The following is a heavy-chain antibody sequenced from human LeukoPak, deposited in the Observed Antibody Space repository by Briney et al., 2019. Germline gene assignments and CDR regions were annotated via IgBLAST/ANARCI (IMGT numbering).Heavy chain of an antibody. D-gene: IGHD4-23*01. J-gene: IGHJ4*02. CDR3: ARDHNTVVTPTFDY. Sequence: GGSLRLSCAASGFTFSSYSMNCVRQAPGKGLEWVSSISSSSSYIYYADSVKGRFTISRDNAKNSLYLQMNSLRAEDTAVYYCARDHNTVVTPTFDYWGQGTLVTVSS. CDR2: ISSSSSYI. CDR1: GFTFSSYS. V-gene: IGHV3-21*01.